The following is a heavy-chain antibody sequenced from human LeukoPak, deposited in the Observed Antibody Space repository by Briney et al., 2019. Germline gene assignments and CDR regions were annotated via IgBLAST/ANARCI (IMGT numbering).Heavy chain of an antibody. CDR2: INHSGST. CDR1: GGPFSGYY. V-gene: IGHV4-34*01. D-gene: IGHD2-2*01. Sequence: SETLSLTCAVYGGPFSGYYWSWIRQPPGKGLEWIGEINHSGSTNYNPSLKSRVTISVDTSKNQFSLKLSSVTAADTAVYYCARAGCSSTSCYYYYGMDVWGKGTTVTVSS. CDR3: ARAGCSSTSCYYYYGMDV. J-gene: IGHJ6*04.